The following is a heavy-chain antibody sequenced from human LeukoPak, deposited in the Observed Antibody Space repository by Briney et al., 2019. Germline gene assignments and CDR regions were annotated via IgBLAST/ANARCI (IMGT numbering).Heavy chain of an antibody. CDR1: GGSISSHY. V-gene: IGHV4-59*11. CDR3: ARCDSSSWYGGLYYYYYMDV. J-gene: IGHJ6*03. CDR2: IYYSGST. D-gene: IGHD6-13*01. Sequence: SETLSLTCTVSGGSISSHYWGWIRQPPGKGLEWIGYIYYSGSTNYNPSLKSRVTISVDTSKNQFSLKLSSVTAADTAVYYCARCDSSSWYGGLYYYYYMDVWGKGTTVTVSS.